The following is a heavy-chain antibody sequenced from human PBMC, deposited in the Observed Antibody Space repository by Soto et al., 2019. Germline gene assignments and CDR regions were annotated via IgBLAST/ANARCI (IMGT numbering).Heavy chain of an antibody. CDR2: ISAYNGNT. J-gene: IGHJ5*02. CDR3: ARVSWSGYWFDP. V-gene: IGHV1-18*01. CDR1: GYTFTIYG. D-gene: IGHD3-3*01. Sequence: ASVKVSCKASGYTFTIYGIIWVRQAPGQGLGWMGWISAYNGNTNYAQKLQGRVTMTTDTSTSTAYMELRSLRSDDTAVYYCARVSWSGYWFDPWGQGTLVTVSS.